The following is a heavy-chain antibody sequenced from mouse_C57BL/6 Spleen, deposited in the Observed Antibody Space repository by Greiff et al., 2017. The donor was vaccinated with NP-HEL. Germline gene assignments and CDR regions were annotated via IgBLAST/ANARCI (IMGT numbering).Heavy chain of an antibody. V-gene: IGHV1-80*01. CDR1: GYAFSSYW. J-gene: IGHJ3*01. CDR3: AREGIYYDYDERGFAY. Sequence: QVQLKQSGAELVKPGASVKISCKASGYAFSSYWMNWVKQRPGKGLEWIGQIYPGDGDTNYNGKFKGKATLTADKSSSTAYMQLSSLTSEDSAVYFCAREGIYYDYDERGFAYWGQGTLVTVSA. CDR2: IYPGDGDT. D-gene: IGHD2-4*01.